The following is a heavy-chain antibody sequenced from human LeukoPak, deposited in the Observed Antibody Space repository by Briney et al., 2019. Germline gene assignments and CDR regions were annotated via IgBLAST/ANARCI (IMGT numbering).Heavy chain of an antibody. Sequence: SETLSLTCTVSGYSISSGYYWGWIRQPPGKGLEWIGSIYHSGSTYYNPSLKSRVTTSVDTSKNQFSLKLSSVTAADTAVYYCARYYYDSSGYYSRKNDAFDIWGQGTMVTVSS. CDR1: GYSISSGYY. CDR3: ARYYYDSSGYYSRKNDAFDI. V-gene: IGHV4-38-2*02. D-gene: IGHD3-22*01. J-gene: IGHJ3*02. CDR2: IYHSGST.